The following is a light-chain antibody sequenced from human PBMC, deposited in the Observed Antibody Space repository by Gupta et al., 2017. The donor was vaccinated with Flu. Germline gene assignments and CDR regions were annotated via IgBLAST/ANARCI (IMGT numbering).Light chain of an antibody. J-gene: IGKJ1*01. Sequence: DIQLTQSPSFLSASVGDRVTITCRASQGISSYLAWYQQKPGKAPKLLIYAASTSQSGVPSRFSGSASGTEFTLTISSLHPEDFATYYCQQLNSYPQTFGQGTKVEIK. CDR1: QGISSY. V-gene: IGKV1-9*01. CDR3: QQLNSYPQT. CDR2: AAS.